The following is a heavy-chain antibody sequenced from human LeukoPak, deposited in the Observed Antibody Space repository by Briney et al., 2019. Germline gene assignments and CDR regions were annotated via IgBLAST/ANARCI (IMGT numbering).Heavy chain of an antibody. Sequence: EASVTVSCKASGYTFTGYYIHWVRQAPGQGLEWVGRINPNSGGTNYAQKFQNRVTMTRDTSISTAYMELSRLISDDTAVYYCARGSSDGSGSFDYWGQGTLVTVSS. D-gene: IGHD3-10*01. CDR3: ARGSSDGSGSFDY. J-gene: IGHJ4*02. CDR1: GYTFTGYY. V-gene: IGHV1-2*06. CDR2: INPNSGGT.